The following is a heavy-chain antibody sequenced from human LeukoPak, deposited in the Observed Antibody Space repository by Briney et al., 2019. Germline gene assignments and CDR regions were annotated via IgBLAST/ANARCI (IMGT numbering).Heavy chain of an antibody. J-gene: IGHJ4*02. CDR1: GFTFDDYA. CDR2: ISGDGGST. V-gene: IGHV3-43*02. Sequence: PGGSLRLSCAASGFTFDDYAMHWVRKAPGKGLEWVSLISGDGGSTYYADSVKGRFTISRDNSKNYLYLQMNSLRTEDTALYYCAKEDCSGGSCYDYWGQGTLVTVSS. CDR3: AKEDCSGGSCYDY. D-gene: IGHD2-15*01.